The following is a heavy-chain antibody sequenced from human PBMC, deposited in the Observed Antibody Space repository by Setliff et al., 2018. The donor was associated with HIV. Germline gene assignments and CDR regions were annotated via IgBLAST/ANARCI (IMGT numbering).Heavy chain of an antibody. D-gene: IGHD6-13*01. J-gene: IGHJ6*03. CDR2: ISSTSRYI. CDR1: EFTFSRYS. V-gene: IGHV3-21*01. Sequence: SLRLSCAASEFTFSRYSMNWVRQAPGKGLEWVSSISSTSRYIYYADSVKGRFTISRDNAKNSLYLQMNSLSAEDTAVYYCARGMGIAYYYYMDVWGKGTTVTVSS. CDR3: ARGMGIAYYYYMDV.